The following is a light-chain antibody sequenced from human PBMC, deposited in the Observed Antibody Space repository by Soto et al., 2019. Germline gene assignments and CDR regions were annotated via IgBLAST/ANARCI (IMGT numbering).Light chain of an antibody. CDR3: QQYGSSGT. CDR2: DAS. V-gene: IGKV3-15*01. CDR1: QSVSSK. Sequence: EIAMTQSPATLSVSPGERATLSCRASQSVSSKLAWYQQKPGQAPRLLIYDASTRATGIPARFSGGGSGTDFTLTISRLEPEDFAVYYCQQYGSSGTFGQGTKVDIK. J-gene: IGKJ1*01.